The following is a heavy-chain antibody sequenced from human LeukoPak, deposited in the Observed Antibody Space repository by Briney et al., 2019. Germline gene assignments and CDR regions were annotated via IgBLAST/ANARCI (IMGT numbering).Heavy chain of an antibody. CDR2: ISYDGSNK. D-gene: IGHD5-24*01. CDR1: GFAFSSLD. Sequence: GGSLRLSCAASGFAFSSLDMGRVRQAPGKGLEWVAVISYDGSNKYYADSVKGRFTISRDNSKNTLYLQMNSLRAEDTAVYYCVPEMATMYYWGQGTLVTVSS. V-gene: IGHV3-30*03. CDR3: VPEMATMYY. J-gene: IGHJ4*02.